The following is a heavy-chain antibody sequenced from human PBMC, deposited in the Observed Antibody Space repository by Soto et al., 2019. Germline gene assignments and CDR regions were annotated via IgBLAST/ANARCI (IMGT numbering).Heavy chain of an antibody. CDR1: GGSISSGDYY. CDR2: INHSGST. V-gene: IGHV4-30-4*01. D-gene: IGHD5-18*01. Sequence: PSETLSLTCTVSGGSISSGDYYWSWIRQPPGKGLEWIGEINHSGSTNYNPSLKSRVTISVDTSKNQFSLKLSSVTAADTAVYYCARESGYSYGYLYYYYGMDVWGQGTTVTVSS. J-gene: IGHJ6*02. CDR3: ARESGYSYGYLYYYYGMDV.